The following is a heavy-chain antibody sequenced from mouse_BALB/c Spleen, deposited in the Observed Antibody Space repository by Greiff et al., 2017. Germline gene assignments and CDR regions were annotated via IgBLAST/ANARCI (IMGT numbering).Heavy chain of an antibody. Sequence: EVMLVESGGGLVQPGGSLRLSCATSGFTFTDYYMSWVRQPPGKALEWLGFIRIKANGYTTEYSASVKGRFTISRDNSQSILYLQMNTLRAEDSATYYCARGVLLRYEAMDYWGQGTSVTVSS. V-gene: IGHV7-3*02. D-gene: IGHD1-1*01. CDR2: IRIKANGYTT. J-gene: IGHJ4*01. CDR3: ARGVLLRYEAMDY. CDR1: GFTFTDYY.